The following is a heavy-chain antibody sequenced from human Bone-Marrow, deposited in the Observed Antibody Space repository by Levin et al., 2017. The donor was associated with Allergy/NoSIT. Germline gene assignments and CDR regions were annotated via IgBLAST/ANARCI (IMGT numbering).Heavy chain of an antibody. D-gene: IGHD3-3*01. CDR2: IYYSGST. Sequence: ESLKISCSVFGGPISSYSWSWIRQPPGKGLEWIGSIYYSGSTNYNPSLKSRVTISVDTSKNRFSLKLSSVTAADTAVYYCARRVFGDAFDIWGQGTMVTVAS. CDR3: ARRVFGDAFDI. CDR1: GGPISSYS. J-gene: IGHJ3*02. V-gene: IGHV4-59*08.